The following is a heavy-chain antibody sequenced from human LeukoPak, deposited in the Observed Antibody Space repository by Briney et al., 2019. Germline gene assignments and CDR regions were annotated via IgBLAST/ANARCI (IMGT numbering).Heavy chain of an antibody. D-gene: IGHD4-17*01. CDR2: INHSGST. Sequence: SETLSLTCAVYGGSFSGYYWSWIRQPPGRGLEWIGEINHSGSTNYTPSLKSRVTISVDTSKNQFSLKLSSVTAADTAVYYCARGPDYGDYPYWGQGTLVTVSS. CDR1: GGSFSGYY. CDR3: ARGPDYGDYPY. V-gene: IGHV4-34*01. J-gene: IGHJ4*02.